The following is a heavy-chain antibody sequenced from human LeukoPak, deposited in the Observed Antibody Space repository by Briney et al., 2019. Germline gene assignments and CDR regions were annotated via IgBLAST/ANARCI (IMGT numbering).Heavy chain of an antibody. CDR3: ARARGTSATAPDY. V-gene: IGHV3-53*01. CDR2: IYTGGST. D-gene: IGHD1-14*01. J-gene: IGHJ4*02. CDR1: GFTVSSHY. Sequence: GGSLRLSCAASGFTVSSHYMSWVRQAPGKGLEWVSVIYTGGSTYYADSVKGRFTISGDNSKNTLYVQMNSLRAEDTAVYYCARARGTSATAPDYWGQGTLVTVSS.